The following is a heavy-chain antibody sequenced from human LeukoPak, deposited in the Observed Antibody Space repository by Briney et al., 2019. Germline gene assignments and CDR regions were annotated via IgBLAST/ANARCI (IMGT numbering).Heavy chain of an antibody. Sequence: GGSLRLSCAASGFILSAYAMTWVRQAPGKGLEWVSSITSDSTTSYGDSVKGRFTISRDNSKNTVYLQMDSLRGEDTAIFYCGRDSNGDYGGAFEFWSRGTMITVSS. D-gene: IGHD4/OR15-4a*01. V-gene: IGHV3-23*05. J-gene: IGHJ3*01. CDR2: ITSDSTT. CDR1: GFILSAYA. CDR3: GRDSNGDYGGAFEF.